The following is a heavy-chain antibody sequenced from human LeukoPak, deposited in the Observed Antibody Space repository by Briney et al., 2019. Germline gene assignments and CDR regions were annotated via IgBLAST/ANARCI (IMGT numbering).Heavy chain of an antibody. V-gene: IGHV3-53*01. CDR2: IYSGGST. CDR1: GFTVSGNY. J-gene: IGHJ4*02. D-gene: IGHD3-10*01. CDR3: ARVSGSGSYYFYYYFDY. Sequence: GGSLRLSCADSGFTVSGNYISWVRQAPGKGLEWVSVIYSGGSTYYADSVKGRFTISRDNSKNTLYLQMNSLRAEDTAVYYCARVSGSGSYYFYYYFDYWGQGTLVTVSS.